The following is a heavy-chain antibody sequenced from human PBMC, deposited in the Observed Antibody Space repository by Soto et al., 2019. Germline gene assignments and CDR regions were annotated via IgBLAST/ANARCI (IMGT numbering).Heavy chain of an antibody. CDR1: GGSISSGDYY. V-gene: IGHV4-30-4*01. CDR2: IYYSGST. D-gene: IGHD3-3*01. Sequence: SETLSLTFTVSGGSISSGDYYWSWIRQPPGKVLEWIGYIYYSGSTYYNPSLKSRVTIXXXXSXNXFXLXXSSVTXADTAVYYCARDLSFGVGFYGMDVWGQGTAVT. CDR3: ARDLSFGVGFYGMDV. J-gene: IGHJ6*02.